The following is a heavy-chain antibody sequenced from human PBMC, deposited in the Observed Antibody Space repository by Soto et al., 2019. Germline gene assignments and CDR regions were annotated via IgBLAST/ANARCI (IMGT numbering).Heavy chain of an antibody. CDR3: PPAEADY. CDR2: MTGDGRTT. Sequence: PGGSLRLSCGGSGFTFGEYWMHWVRQPPGKGPEWVSRMTGDGRTTQYADSVKGRFTASRDNAKSTLYLQMNSLRAEDTAVYYCPPAEADYWGPGPLVTVSS. CDR1: GFTFGEYW. V-gene: IGHV3-74*03. J-gene: IGHJ4*02.